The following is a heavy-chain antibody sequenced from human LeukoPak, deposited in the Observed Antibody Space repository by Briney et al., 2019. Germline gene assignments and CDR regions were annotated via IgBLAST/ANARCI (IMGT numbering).Heavy chain of an antibody. CDR2: IIPIFGTA. J-gene: IGHJ4*02. Sequence: SVKVSCKASGGTFSSYAISWVRQAPGQGLEWMGEIIPIFGTANYAQKFQGRVTITADKSTSTAYMELSSLRSEDTAVYYCARERSSRFGAVAGTADYWGQGTLVTVSS. D-gene: IGHD6-19*01. V-gene: IGHV1-69*06. CDR3: ARERSSRFGAVAGTADY. CDR1: GGTFSSYA.